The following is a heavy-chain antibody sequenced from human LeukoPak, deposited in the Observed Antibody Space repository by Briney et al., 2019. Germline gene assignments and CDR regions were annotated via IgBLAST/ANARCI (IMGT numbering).Heavy chain of an antibody. V-gene: IGHV1-2*06. CDR3: ARDTVGATTFDY. CDR1: GYTFTGYY. J-gene: IGHJ4*02. Sequence: ASVKVSCKASGYTFTGYYMHWVRQAPGPGLEWMGRINPNSGGTNYAQKFQGRVTMTRDTSISTAYMKLSRLRSDDTAVYYCARDTVGATTFDYWGQGTLVTVSS. CDR2: INPNSGGT. D-gene: IGHD1-26*01.